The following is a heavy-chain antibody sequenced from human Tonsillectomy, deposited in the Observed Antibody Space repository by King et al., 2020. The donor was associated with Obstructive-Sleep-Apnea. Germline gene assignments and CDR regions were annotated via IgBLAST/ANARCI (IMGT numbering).Heavy chain of an antibody. Sequence: QVQLVESGGGVVQPGRSLRLSCAASGFTFSSYGMHWVRQAPGKGLEWVAVISYDGSNKYYADSVKGRFTISRDNSKNTLYLQMNSLRTEDTAVYYCAKDGGLIQLWSYFDYWGQGSLVTVSS. CDR1: GFTFSSYG. J-gene: IGHJ4*02. CDR3: AKDGGLIQLWSYFDY. D-gene: IGHD5-18*01. CDR2: ISYDGSNK. V-gene: IGHV3-30*18.